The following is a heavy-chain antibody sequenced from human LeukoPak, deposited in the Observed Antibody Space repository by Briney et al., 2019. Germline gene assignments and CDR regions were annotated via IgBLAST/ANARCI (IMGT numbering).Heavy chain of an antibody. V-gene: IGHV3-30*18. Sequence: PGRSLRLSCAASGFTFSSYGMHWVRQAPGKGLEWVAVISYDGSNKYYADSVKGRFIISRDNSKNTLYLQMNSLRAEDTAVYYCAKDLGSGWDFDYWGQGTLVTVSS. J-gene: IGHJ4*02. D-gene: IGHD6-19*01. CDR2: ISYDGSNK. CDR1: GFTFSSYG. CDR3: AKDLGSGWDFDY.